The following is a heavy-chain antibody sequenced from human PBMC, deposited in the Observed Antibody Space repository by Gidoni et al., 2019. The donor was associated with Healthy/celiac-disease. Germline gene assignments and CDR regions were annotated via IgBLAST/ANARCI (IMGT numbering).Heavy chain of an antibody. CDR3: ARDPIFGVVKGYYYYYGMDV. CDR2: IWYDGSNK. Sequence: QVQLVESGGGVVQPGRSLRLSCAASGFTFSSYGMHWVRKAPGKGLEWVAVIWYDGSNKYYADSVKGRFTISRDNSKNTLYLQMNSLRAEDTAVYYCARDPIFGVVKGYYYYYGMDVWGQGTTVTVSS. J-gene: IGHJ6*02. CDR1: GFTFSSYG. D-gene: IGHD3-3*01. V-gene: IGHV3-33*01.